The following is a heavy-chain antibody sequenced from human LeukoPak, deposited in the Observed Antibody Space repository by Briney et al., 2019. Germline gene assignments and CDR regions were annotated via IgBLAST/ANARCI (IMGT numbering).Heavy chain of an antibody. CDR1: GYTFTSYG. V-gene: IGHV1-18*01. J-gene: IGHJ4*02. CDR3: ARDLRDIVVVPAVYRFDY. D-gene: IGHD2-2*01. Sequence: GASVRVSCKASGYTFTSYGISWVRQAPGQGLEWMGWISAYNGNTNYAQKLQGRVTMTTDTSTSTAYMELRSLRSDDTAVYYCARDLRDIVVVPAVYRFDYWGQGTLVTVSS. CDR2: ISAYNGNT.